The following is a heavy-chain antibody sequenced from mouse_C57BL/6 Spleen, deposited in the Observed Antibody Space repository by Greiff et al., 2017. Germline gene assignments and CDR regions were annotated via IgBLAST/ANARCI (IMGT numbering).Heavy chain of an antibody. J-gene: IGHJ2*01. D-gene: IGHD2-5*01. CDR1: GYTFTDYY. CDR2: INPNNGGT. CDR3: ARVYSNYFDY. V-gene: IGHV1-26*01. Sequence: EVHLVESGPELVKPGASVKISCKASGYTFTDYYMNWVKQSHGKSLEWIGDINPNNGGTSYNQKFKGKATLTVDKSSSTAYMELRSLTSEDSAVYYCARVYSNYFDYWGQGTTLTVSS.